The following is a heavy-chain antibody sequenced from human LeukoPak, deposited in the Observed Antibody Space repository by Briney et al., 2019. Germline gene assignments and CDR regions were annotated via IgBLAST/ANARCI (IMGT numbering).Heavy chain of an antibody. D-gene: IGHD5-12*01. CDR3: ARDLGYDFYYYYGMDV. Sequence: PGGSLRLSCAASGFPFSSYAMHGVRQAPGKGLEGVAVISYDGSNKYYADSVEGRFTISRDNSKNTLYLQMNSLRAEDTAVYYCARDLGYDFYYYYGMDVWGQGTTVTVSS. CDR1: GFPFSSYA. CDR2: ISYDGSNK. V-gene: IGHV3-30-3*01. J-gene: IGHJ6*02.